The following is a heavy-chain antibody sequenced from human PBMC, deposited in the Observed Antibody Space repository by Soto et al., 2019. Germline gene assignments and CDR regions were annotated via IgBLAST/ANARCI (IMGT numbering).Heavy chain of an antibody. V-gene: IGHV3-30*18. D-gene: IGHD6-13*01. J-gene: IGHJ6*02. CDR1: GFTFSSYG. Sequence: QVQLVESGGGVVQPGRSLRLSCAASGFTFSSYGMHWVRQAPGKGLEWVAVISYDGSNKYYADSVKGRFTISRDISKNTLYLQMNSLRAEDTAVYYCAKVLGIGAAGPGYYYYYGMDVWGQGTTVTVSS. CDR3: AKVLGIGAAGPGYYYYYGMDV. CDR2: ISYDGSNK.